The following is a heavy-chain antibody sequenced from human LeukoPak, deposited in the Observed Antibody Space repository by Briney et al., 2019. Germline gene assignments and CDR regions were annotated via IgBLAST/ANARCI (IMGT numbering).Heavy chain of an antibody. Sequence: ASVKVSCKASGYTFISYGITWVRQAPGQGLEWMGWLNTYDGDTKYAQNLQGRVTMTTDTSTGTAYMELRSLRSDDTAVYYCAKDLTLLHNYGSGTHFDFWGQGTLVTVSS. CDR2: LNTYDGDT. CDR3: AKDLTLLHNYGSGTHFDF. CDR1: GYTFISYG. J-gene: IGHJ4*02. V-gene: IGHV1-18*01. D-gene: IGHD3-10*01.